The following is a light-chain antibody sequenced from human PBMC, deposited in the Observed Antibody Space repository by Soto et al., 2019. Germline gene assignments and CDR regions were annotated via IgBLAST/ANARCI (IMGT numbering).Light chain of an antibody. Sequence: QSVLTQPASVSGSPGQSITISCTGTSRDIDGYNYVSWYQPHPGKAPKLLIYEVSNRPSGVSNRFPGSKSGNTASLTISGLQAEDEADYYCSSYTTSSTLYVFGAGTKVTVL. CDR1: SRDIDGYNY. V-gene: IGLV2-14*01. CDR2: EVS. CDR3: SSYTTSSTLYV. J-gene: IGLJ1*01.